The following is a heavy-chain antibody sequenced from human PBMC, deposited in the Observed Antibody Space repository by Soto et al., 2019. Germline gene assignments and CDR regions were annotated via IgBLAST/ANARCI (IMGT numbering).Heavy chain of an antibody. CDR3: ARGVTFYHSVCYHYY. CDR1: GGSINSSSYV. V-gene: IGHV4-39*01. D-gene: IGHD3-22*01. CDR2: IYYSNST. J-gene: IGHJ4*01. Sequence: SETLSLTCRVSGGSINSSSYVWGWIRQPPGKGLKWMAAIYYSNSTSYSTSLDSRVSISADPSNNQFSLRMTLGTAAETADYCCARGVTFYHSVCYHYYWGQGTLVTVSS.